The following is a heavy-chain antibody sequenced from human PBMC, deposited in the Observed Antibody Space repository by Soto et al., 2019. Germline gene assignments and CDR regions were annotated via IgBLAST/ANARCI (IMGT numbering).Heavy chain of an antibody. J-gene: IGHJ4*02. V-gene: IGHV3-33*01. CDR3: ATAGYYYDSSGYAND. CDR2: IWHDGSNK. D-gene: IGHD3-22*01. Sequence: GGSLRLSCAASGFTFSSYGMHWVRQAPGKGLEWVAVIWHDGSNKYYADSVKGRFTISRDNSKNTLYLQMNSLRAEDTAVYYCATAGYYYDSSGYANDWGQGTLVTVSS. CDR1: GFTFSSYG.